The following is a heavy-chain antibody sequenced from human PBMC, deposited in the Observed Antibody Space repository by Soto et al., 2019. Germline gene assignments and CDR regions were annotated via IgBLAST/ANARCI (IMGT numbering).Heavy chain of an antibody. CDR3: ARDRQVGFGESLMDV. D-gene: IGHD3-10*01. Sequence: SETLSLTCTVSGGSISSGDYYWSWIRQPPGKGLEWIGYIYYSGSTYYNPSLKSRVTISVDTSKNQFSLKLSSVTAADTAVYYCARDRQVGFGESLMDVWGQGTTVTSP. J-gene: IGHJ6*02. V-gene: IGHV4-30-4*01. CDR2: IYYSGST. CDR1: GGSISSGDYY.